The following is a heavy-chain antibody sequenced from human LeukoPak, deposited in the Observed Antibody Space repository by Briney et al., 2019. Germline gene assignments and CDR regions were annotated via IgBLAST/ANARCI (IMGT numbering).Heavy chain of an antibody. CDR2: ICRSSSYI. V-gene: IGHV3-21*01. J-gene: IGHJ3*01. D-gene: IGHD5-18*01. CDR3: ARGFGYTYGNDSFDV. CDR1: EFTFSTYS. Sequence: GGSLRLSCAASEFTFSTYSMNWVRQAPGKGLEWVSSICRSSSYIYYADSVKGRFTIFRDNAKNSLYLQMNSLRAEDTAVYYCARGFGYTYGNDSFDVWGQGTMVTVSS.